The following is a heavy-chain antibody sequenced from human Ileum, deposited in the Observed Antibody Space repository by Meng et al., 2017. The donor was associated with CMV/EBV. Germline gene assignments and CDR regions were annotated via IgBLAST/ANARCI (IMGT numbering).Heavy chain of an antibody. Sequence: GESLKISCAASGFTFSSYSMNWVRQAPGKGLEWVSSISSSSSYIYYADSVKGRFTISRDNSKNTLYLQMNSLRAEDTAVYYCAKELYPPYCSGGSCYFSDGMDVWGQGTTVTVSS. CDR3: AKELYPPYCSGGSCYFSDGMDV. CDR1: GFTFSSYS. J-gene: IGHJ6*02. V-gene: IGHV3-21*04. CDR2: ISSSSSYI. D-gene: IGHD2-15*01.